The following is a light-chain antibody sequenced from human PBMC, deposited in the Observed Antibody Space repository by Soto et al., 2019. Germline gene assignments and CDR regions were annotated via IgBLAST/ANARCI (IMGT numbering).Light chain of an antibody. CDR3: QKYNSAPRT. J-gene: IGKJ3*01. Sequence: DIQMTQSPSSLSASVGDRVTITCRASYGISNYLAWYQQKPGKVPKLLIYAASTLQSGVPSRFSGSGSGTDFTLTISSLQPEDVATDYCQKYNSAPRTFGPGTKVDIK. V-gene: IGKV1-27*01. CDR1: YGISNY. CDR2: AAS.